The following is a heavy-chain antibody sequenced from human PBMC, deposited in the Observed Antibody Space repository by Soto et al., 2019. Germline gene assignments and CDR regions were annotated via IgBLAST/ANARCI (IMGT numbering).Heavy chain of an antibody. CDR2: IWYDGSNK. CDR1: GFTFSSYG. CDR3: AREYPSYYYGMDV. V-gene: IGHV3-33*01. Sequence: GGSLRLSCAASGFTFSSYGMHWVRQAPGKELEWVAVIWYDGSNKSYAVSVKGRFTISRDNSKNTLYLQMNSLRAEDTAVYYCAREYPSYYYGMDVWGQGTTVTVSS. D-gene: IGHD2-2*02. J-gene: IGHJ6*02.